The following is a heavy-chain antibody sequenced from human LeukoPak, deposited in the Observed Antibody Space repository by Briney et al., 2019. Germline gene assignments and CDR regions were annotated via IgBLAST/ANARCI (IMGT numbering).Heavy chain of an antibody. Sequence: SETLSLTCAVSGGSISSTNWWGWVRQPPGKGLEWIGEIYYSGGTNYNPSLRDRVTLSVDRSMNDFSLKPSSLTAADTAVYYCARVPVIPVADHFDYWGRGTLVTVSS. CDR1: GGSISSTNW. V-gene: IGHV4-4*02. CDR3: ARVPVIPVADHFDY. CDR2: IYYSGGT. J-gene: IGHJ4*02. D-gene: IGHD6-19*01.